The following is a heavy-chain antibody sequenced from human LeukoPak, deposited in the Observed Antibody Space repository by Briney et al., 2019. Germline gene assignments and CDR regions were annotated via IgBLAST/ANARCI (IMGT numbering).Heavy chain of an antibody. CDR1: GGSISSGGYY. V-gene: IGHV4-31*03. CDR3: ARDRPHTNYYYYGMDV. CDR2: IYYSGGT. J-gene: IGHJ6*02. Sequence: SETLSLTCTVSGGSISSGGYYWSWIRQHPGKGLEWIGYIYYSGGTYYNPSLKSRVTISVDTSKNQFSLKLSSATAADTAVYYCARDRPHTNYYYYGMDVWGQGTTVTVSS. D-gene: IGHD3-3*01.